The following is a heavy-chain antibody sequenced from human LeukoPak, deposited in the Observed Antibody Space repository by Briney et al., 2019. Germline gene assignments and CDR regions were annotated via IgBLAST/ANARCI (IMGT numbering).Heavy chain of an antibody. CDR2: INAGNGNT. CDR1: GYTFTSYA. J-gene: IGHJ4*02. V-gene: IGHV1-3*01. D-gene: IGHD3-10*01. Sequence: GASVTVSCKASGYTFTSYAMHWVRQAPGQRLEWMGWINAGNGNTKYSQKFQGRVTITRDTSASTAYMELSSLRSEDTAVYYCAREPRPIWFGELSHFDYWGQGTLVTVSS. CDR3: AREPRPIWFGELSHFDY.